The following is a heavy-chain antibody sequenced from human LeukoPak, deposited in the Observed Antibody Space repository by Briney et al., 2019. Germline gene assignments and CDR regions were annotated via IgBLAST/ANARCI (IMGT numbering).Heavy chain of an antibody. CDR3: ARGPSGYRNT. CDR1: GFTFSTYA. CDR2: ITGSGDGT. Sequence: GGSLRLSCAASGFTFSTYAMTWVRQAPGKGLEWVSSITGSGDGTSAADSVKGRFTISRDNSKNTLYLQMNSLRAEDTAVYYCARGPSGYRNTGGQGTLVTVSS. D-gene: IGHD5-12*01. V-gene: IGHV3-23*01. J-gene: IGHJ4*02.